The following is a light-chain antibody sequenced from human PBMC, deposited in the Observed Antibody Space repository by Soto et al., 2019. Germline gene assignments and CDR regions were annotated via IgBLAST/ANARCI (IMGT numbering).Light chain of an antibody. CDR2: DVT. CDR3: SSYTNSGTLV. CDR1: SSDVGGYNY. Sequence: QSALTQPASVSGSPGQSITISCTGTSSDVGGYNYVSWYQHHPGKAPKLMIYDVTNRPSGVSDRFSGFESGNTASLTISGLQAEDEADYYCSSYTNSGTLVFGGGTKLTVL. V-gene: IGLV2-14*03. J-gene: IGLJ2*01.